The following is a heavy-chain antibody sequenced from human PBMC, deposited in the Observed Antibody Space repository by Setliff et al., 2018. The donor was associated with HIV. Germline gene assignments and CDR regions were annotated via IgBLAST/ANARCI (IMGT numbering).Heavy chain of an antibody. D-gene: IGHD3-22*01. J-gene: IGHJ5*02. CDR2: IYYSGST. CDR1: GGSISSHY. CDR3: ARAITMIVVVTSNWFDP. Sequence: SETLSLTCTVSGGSISSHYWSWIRQPPGKGLEWIGSIYYSGSTNYNPSLKSRVTISVDTSKNQFSLKLSSVTAADTAVYYCARAITMIVVVTSNWFDPWGQGTLVTVS. V-gene: IGHV4-59*11.